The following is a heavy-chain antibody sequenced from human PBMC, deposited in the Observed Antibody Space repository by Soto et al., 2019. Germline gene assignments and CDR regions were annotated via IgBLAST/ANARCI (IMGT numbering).Heavy chain of an antibody. CDR3: VRVVAIPGYPDN. D-gene: IGHD5-12*01. CDR1: GGTFSSYA. V-gene: IGHV1-69*12. CDR2: IVPIVDTS. Sequence: QVQLVQSGAEVRQPASSVKVSCKTSGGTFSSYAISWVRQAPGQGLEWMGGIVPIVDTSTYAQKFQGRVTITADAPTSTVYMELSSLRSDDTAVYYCVRVVAIPGYPDNWGQGTLVTVSS. J-gene: IGHJ4*02.